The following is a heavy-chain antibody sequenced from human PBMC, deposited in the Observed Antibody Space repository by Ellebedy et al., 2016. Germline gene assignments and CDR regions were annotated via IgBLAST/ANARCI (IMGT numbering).Heavy chain of an antibody. D-gene: IGHD3-10*01. J-gene: IGHJ6*03. Sequence: GGSLRLSXVASGFTFSRYGMHWARQAPGKGLEWVALIWFDGSNKYYADSVKGRFTISRDNSKNTLYLQMNSLRAEDTAVYYCAKAPPLYGSGTNGDYYMDVWGKGTTVSVSS. CDR2: IWFDGSNK. CDR3: AKAPPLYGSGTNGDYYMDV. CDR1: GFTFSRYG. V-gene: IGHV3-30*02.